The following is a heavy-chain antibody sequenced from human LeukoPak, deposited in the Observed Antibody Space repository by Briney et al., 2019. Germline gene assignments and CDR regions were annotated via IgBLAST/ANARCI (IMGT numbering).Heavy chain of an antibody. J-gene: IGHJ4*02. V-gene: IGHV4-39*07. CDR1: GGSISSSSYY. CDR3: ARMGDDSSSWYLGGY. D-gene: IGHD6-13*01. CDR2: IYYSGST. Sequence: SETLSLTCTVSGGSISSSSYYWGWIRQPPGKGLEWIGSIYYSGSTYYNPSLKSRVTISVDTSKNQFSLKLSSVTAADTAVYYCARMGDDSSSWYLGGYWGQGTLVTVSS.